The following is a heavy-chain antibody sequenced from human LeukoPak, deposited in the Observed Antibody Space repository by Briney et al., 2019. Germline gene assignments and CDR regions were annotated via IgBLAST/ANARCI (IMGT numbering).Heavy chain of an antibody. Sequence: GGSLRLSCAVSGFTFSSFAMSWVRQAPGKGLEWVSRISGSGGGTYYADPVKGRFTISRDNSKNTLYLQMNSLRAEDTAVYYCAKGSGRWLQLNVRYYFDYWGQGTLVTVSS. CDR1: GFTFSSFA. D-gene: IGHD5-24*01. CDR3: AKGSGRWLQLNVRYYFDY. V-gene: IGHV3-23*01. CDR2: ISGSGGGT. J-gene: IGHJ4*02.